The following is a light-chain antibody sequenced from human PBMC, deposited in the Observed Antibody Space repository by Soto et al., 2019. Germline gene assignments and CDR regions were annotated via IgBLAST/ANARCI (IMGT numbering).Light chain of an antibody. CDR3: QHYGNSLWT. V-gene: IGKV3-20*01. CDR2: RTS. CDR1: ESVSSSF. J-gene: IGKJ1*01. Sequence: EVVLTQSPGTLSLSPGERATLSCRASESVSSSFLTWYQQKPGQAPRLLIYRTSNRVTGIPDRFSGSGSGTDFTLTISRLEPEDFAVYFCQHYGNSLWTFRQGTKVEIK.